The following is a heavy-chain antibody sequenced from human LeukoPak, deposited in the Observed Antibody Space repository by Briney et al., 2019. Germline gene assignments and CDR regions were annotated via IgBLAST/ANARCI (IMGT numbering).Heavy chain of an antibody. CDR2: ISVSGGST. CDR3: AESPGGVVSTSFDN. J-gene: IGHJ4*02. Sequence: GGSLRLSCAASGFTFSTYAMSWVRQAPGKGLEWVSVISVSGGSTYYADSVKGRFTISRDNSKNTLYLQMNSLRAEDTAVYYCAESPGGVVSTSFDNWGQGTLVTVSS. D-gene: IGHD2-2*01. CDR1: GFTFSTYA. V-gene: IGHV3-23*01.